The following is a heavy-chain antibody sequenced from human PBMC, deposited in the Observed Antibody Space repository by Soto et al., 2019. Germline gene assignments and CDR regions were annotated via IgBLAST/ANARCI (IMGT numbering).Heavy chain of an antibody. V-gene: IGHV1-24*01. CDR1: GYTLTELS. Sequence: ASVKVSCKVSGYTLTELSMHWVRQAPGKGLEWMGGFDPEDGETSYAQKFQGRVTMTRDTSTSTVYMELSSLRSEDTAVYYCAREIIAVAGHYYYYYGMDVWGQGTTVTVSS. CDR3: AREIIAVAGHYYYYYGMDV. J-gene: IGHJ6*02. D-gene: IGHD6-19*01. CDR2: FDPEDGET.